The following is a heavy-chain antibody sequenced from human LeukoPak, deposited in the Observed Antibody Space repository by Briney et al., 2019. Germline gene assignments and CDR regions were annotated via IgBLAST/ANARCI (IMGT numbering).Heavy chain of an antibody. J-gene: IGHJ4*02. Sequence: GASVKVSCNASGYTFTSYYIHWVRQAPGQGLEWMGMINPSGGSTKYAQKFQGRVTMTRDTSTSTVYMETSSLRSEDTAVYYCASRGSSSGPVGYWGQGTLVTVSS. CDR1: GYTFTSYY. V-gene: IGHV1-46*01. D-gene: IGHD6-6*01. CDR2: INPSGGST. CDR3: ASRGSSSGPVGY.